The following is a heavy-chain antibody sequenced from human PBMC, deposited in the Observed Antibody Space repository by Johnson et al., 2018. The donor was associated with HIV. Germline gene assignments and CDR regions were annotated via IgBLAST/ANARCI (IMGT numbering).Heavy chain of an antibody. D-gene: IGHD6-6*01. CDR3: ARPSEDYSSSSGDAFDI. Sequence: QMLLVESGGGVVQPGRSLKLACAASGFTFSAYGMHWVRQSPVKGLECVAVISYDGSNKYYADSVKGRFTISRDNSKNTLYLQMNSLRAEDTAVYYCARPSEDYSSSSGDAFDIWGQGTMVTVSS. CDR1: GFTFSAYG. J-gene: IGHJ3*02. CDR2: ISYDGSNK. V-gene: IGHV3-30*03.